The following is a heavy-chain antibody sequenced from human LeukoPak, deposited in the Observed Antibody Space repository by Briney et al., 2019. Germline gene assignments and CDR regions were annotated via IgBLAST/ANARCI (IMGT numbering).Heavy chain of an antibody. CDR1: GFTVSSNY. CDR2: IYSGGST. Sequence: TGGSLRLSCAASGFTVSSNYMSWVPQAPGKGLEWVSVIYSGGSTYYADSVKGRFTISRDNSKNTLYLQMNSLRAEDTAVYYCARDQSGYSSSPNYYGMDVWGQGTTVTVSS. CDR3: ARDQSGYSSSPNYYGMDV. D-gene: IGHD6-13*01. J-gene: IGHJ6*02. V-gene: IGHV3-53*01.